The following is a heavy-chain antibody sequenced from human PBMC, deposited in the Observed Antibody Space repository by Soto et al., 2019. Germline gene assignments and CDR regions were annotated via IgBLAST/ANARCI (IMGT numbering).Heavy chain of an antibody. CDR3: ARPYSSGWSNWFDP. CDR1: GYTFTGYY. CDR2: INPNSGGT. Sequence: ASVKVSCKASGYTFTGYYMHWVRQAPGQGLEWMGWINPNSGGTNYAQKFQGRVTMTRDTSISTAYMELSRLRSDDTAVYYCARPYSSGWSNWFDPWGQGTLVTVSS. J-gene: IGHJ5*02. D-gene: IGHD6-19*01. V-gene: IGHV1-2*02.